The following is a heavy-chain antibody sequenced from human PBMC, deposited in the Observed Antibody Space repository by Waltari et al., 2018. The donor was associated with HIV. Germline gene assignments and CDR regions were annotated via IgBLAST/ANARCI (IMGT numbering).Heavy chain of an antibody. J-gene: IGHJ4*02. CDR2: IWFDSSNK. V-gene: IGHV3-33*08. D-gene: IGHD1-1*01. CDR1: GFDVSNFG. CDR3: ARLTREGYNGGFDY. Sequence: QVQRVESGGGVVQPGRSLRLSCAASGFDVSNFGMHWVRQVPGKGLEWVGVIWFDSSNKYYGDSVKGRFTISRDNSKKTVYLQMNSLRGEDTAVYYCARLTREGYNGGFDYWGQGTLVTVSS.